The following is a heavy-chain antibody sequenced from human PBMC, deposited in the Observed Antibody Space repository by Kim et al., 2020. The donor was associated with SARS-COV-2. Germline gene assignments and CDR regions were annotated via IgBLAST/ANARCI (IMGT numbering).Heavy chain of an antibody. D-gene: IGHD4-17*01. V-gene: IGHV4-34*01. J-gene: IGHJ5*02. Sequence: KSRVTISVDTSKNQFSLKLSSVTAADTAVYYCARAGGLQHDYGRDIRFDPWGQGTLVTVSS. CDR3: ARAGGLQHDYGRDIRFDP.